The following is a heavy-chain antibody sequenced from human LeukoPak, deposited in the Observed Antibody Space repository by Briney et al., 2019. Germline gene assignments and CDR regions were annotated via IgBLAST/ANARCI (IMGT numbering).Heavy chain of an antibody. Sequence: SVKVSCKASGGTFSSYAISWVRQAPGQGLEWMGRIIPIFGTANYAQKFQGRVTITTDESTSTAYMELSSLRSEDTAVYYCARAIVAGTELFDYWGQGTLVTVSS. J-gene: IGHJ4*02. CDR2: IIPIFGTA. V-gene: IGHV1-69*05. CDR1: GGTFSSYA. D-gene: IGHD6-19*01. CDR3: ARAIVAGTELFDY.